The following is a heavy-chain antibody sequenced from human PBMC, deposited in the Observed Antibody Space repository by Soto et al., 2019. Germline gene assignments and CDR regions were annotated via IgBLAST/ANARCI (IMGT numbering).Heavy chain of an antibody. CDR1: GYTFTGYY. Sequence: VQLVQSGAEVKKPGASVKVSCKASGYTFTGYYMHWVRQAPGQGLEWMGWINPNSGGTNYAQKFQGWVTMTRDTSISTAYMELSRLRSDDTAVYYCARNRDYYDSSGYYLNDAFDIWGQGTMVTVSS. V-gene: IGHV1-2*04. J-gene: IGHJ3*02. CDR2: INPNSGGT. D-gene: IGHD3-22*01. CDR3: ARNRDYYDSSGYYLNDAFDI.